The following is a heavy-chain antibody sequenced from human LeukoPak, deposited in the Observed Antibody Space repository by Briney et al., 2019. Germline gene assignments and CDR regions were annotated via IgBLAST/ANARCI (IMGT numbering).Heavy chain of an antibody. J-gene: IGHJ4*02. Sequence: SETLSLTCTVSGGSISSGGYYWSWIRQHPGKGLEWIGYIYYSGSTYYNPSLKSRVTISVVTSKNQFSLKLSSVTAADTAVYYCAGTMVRGIYYYFDYWGQGTLVTVSS. CDR1: GGSISSGGYY. CDR2: IYYSGST. D-gene: IGHD3-10*01. CDR3: AGTMVRGIYYYFDY. V-gene: IGHV4-31*03.